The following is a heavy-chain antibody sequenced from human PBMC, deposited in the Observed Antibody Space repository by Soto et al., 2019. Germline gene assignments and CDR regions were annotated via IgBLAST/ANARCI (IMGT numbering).Heavy chain of an antibody. CDR1: GFTFSSYG. D-gene: IGHD5-18*01. V-gene: IGHV3-30*03. CDR3: ARGTRGYSYGYRQANDAFDI. CDR2: ISYDGSNK. Sequence: LRLSCAASGFTFSSYGMHWVRQAPGKGLEWVAVISYDGSNKYYADSVKGRFTISRDNSKNTLYLQMNSLRAEDTAVYYCARGTRGYSYGYRQANDAFDIWGQGTMVTVSS. J-gene: IGHJ3*02.